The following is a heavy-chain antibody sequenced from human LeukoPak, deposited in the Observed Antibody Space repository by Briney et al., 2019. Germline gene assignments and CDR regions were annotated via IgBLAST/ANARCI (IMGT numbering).Heavy chain of an antibody. D-gene: IGHD6-13*01. V-gene: IGHV1-18*01. CDR3: ARVLQYSSSWYYFDY. CDR2: ISAYNGNT. CDR1: GYTFTSYG. J-gene: IGHJ4*02. Sequence: ASVKVSCKASGYTFTSYGISWVRQAPGQGLEWMGWISAYNGNTNYAQKLQGRVTMTTDTSTSTAYMELRSLRSDDTAVYYCARVLQYSSSWYYFDYWGQGTLVTVSS.